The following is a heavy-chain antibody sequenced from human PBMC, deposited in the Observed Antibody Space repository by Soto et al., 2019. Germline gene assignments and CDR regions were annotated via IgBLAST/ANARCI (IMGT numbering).Heavy chain of an antibody. Sequence: GASVKVSCKASGGTFSSYAISWVRQAPGQGLEWMGGIIPIFGTANYAQKFQGRVTITADESTSTAYMELSSLRSEDTAVYYCAISQYYDSSGSHPDYYYGMDVWGQGTTVTVSS. V-gene: IGHV1-69*13. J-gene: IGHJ6*02. D-gene: IGHD3-22*01. CDR1: GGTFSSYA. CDR2: IIPIFGTA. CDR3: AISQYYDSSGSHPDYYYGMDV.